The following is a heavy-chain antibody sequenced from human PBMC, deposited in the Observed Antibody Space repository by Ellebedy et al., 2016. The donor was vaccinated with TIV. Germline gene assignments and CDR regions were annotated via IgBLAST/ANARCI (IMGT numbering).Heavy chain of an antibody. J-gene: IGHJ3*02. V-gene: IGHV1-8*01. Sequence: ASVKVSCKASGYTFTTYDINWVRQATGLGLEWMGWINPNSGNTGYAQKFQNRVTMTRNTSITTAYMELNSLRSEDTAVYFCARRQAGSSGSHDPFDIWGQGTMVTVSS. CDR2: INPNSGNT. D-gene: IGHD3-22*01. CDR1: GYTFTTYD. CDR3: ARRQAGSSGSHDPFDI.